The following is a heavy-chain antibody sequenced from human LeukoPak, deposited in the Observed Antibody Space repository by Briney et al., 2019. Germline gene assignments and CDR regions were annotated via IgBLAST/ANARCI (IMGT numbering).Heavy chain of an antibody. CDR3: ARVSSFEVGYEPTGLGY. CDR2: INTNTGNP. D-gene: IGHD5-12*01. V-gene: IGHV7-4-1*02. J-gene: IGHJ4*02. Sequence: ASVKVSCKASGYTFTSYAMNWVRQAPGQGLEWMGWINTNTGNPTYAQGFTGRVVFSLDTSVSTSYLHINILKPKDDDVYYSARVSSFEVGYEPTGLGYWGQGTLVTVSS. CDR1: GYTFTSYA.